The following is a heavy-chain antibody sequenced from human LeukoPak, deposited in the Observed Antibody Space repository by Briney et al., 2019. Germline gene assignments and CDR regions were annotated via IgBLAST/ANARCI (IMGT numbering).Heavy chain of an antibody. J-gene: IGHJ5*02. CDR1: GGTFSSYA. Sequence: GASVKVSCKASGGTFSSYAISWVRQAPGQGLEWMGGIIPIFGTANYAQKFQGRVTITADKSTSTAYMELSSLRSEDTAVYYCARSCYSSGWYEWFDPWGQGTLVTVSS. CDR2: IIPIFGTA. CDR3: ARSCYSSGWYEWFDP. D-gene: IGHD6-19*01. V-gene: IGHV1-69*06.